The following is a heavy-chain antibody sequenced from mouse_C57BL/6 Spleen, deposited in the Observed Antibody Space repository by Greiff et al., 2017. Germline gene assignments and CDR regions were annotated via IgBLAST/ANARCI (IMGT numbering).Heavy chain of an antibody. V-gene: IGHV1-55*01. Sequence: QVQLQQPGAELVKPGASVKMSCKASGYTFTSYWINWVKQRPGQGLEWIGDIYPGSGSTNYNEKFKSKATLTVDTSSSTAYMQLSSLTSEDSAVYDCERGTTVVAPFAYWGQGTLVTVSA. CDR2: IYPGSGST. D-gene: IGHD1-1*01. CDR1: GYTFTSYW. J-gene: IGHJ3*01. CDR3: ERGTTVVAPFAY.